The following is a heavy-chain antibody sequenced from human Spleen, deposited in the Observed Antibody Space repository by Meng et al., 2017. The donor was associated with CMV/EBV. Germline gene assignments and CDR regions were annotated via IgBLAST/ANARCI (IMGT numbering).Heavy chain of an antibody. CDR2: IYPDDSDR. V-gene: IGHV5-51*01. CDR3: ARQQAVRGCNGGSCLLH. D-gene: IGHD3-10*01. J-gene: IGHJ4*02. CDR1: YRFTDYW. Sequence: YRFTDYWIGWVRQVPGKGLEWMGMIYPDDSDRRYSPSFQGQVIISADKSIRTAYLRWSSLKASDTAIYYCARQQAVRGCNGGSCLLHWGQGTLVTLSS.